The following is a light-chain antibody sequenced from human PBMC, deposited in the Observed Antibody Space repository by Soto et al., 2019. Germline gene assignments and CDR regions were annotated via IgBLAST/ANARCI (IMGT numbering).Light chain of an antibody. V-gene: IGKV1-5*01. J-gene: IGKJ1*01. CDR1: DNIAPW. Sequence: DIQMTQSPSTLSASVGDRVAITCRASDNIAPWVAWYQQKPGKAPKLLIYAASTLQSGVPSRFSGSGSGTEFSLTISSLQADDFGSYYCQHYNTWTFGPGTKVDIK. CDR2: AAS. CDR3: QHYNTWT.